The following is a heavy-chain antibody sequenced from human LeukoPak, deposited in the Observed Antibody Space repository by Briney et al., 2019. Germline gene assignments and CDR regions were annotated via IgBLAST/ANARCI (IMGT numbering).Heavy chain of an antibody. CDR1: GGSFSGYY. D-gene: IGHD3-16*02. V-gene: IGHV4-34*01. CDR3: ASLYYDYVWGSYRNLTIPGYMDV. CDR2: INHSGST. Sequence: PSETLSLTCAVYGGSFSGYYWSWIRQPPGRGLEWIGEINHSGSTNYNPSPKSRVTISVDTSKNQFSLKLSSVTAADTAVYYCASLYYDYVWGSYRNLTIPGYMDVWGKGTTVTVSS. J-gene: IGHJ6*03.